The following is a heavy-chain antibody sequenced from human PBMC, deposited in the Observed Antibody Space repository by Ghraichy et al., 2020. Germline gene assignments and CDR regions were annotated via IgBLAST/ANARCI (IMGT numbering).Heavy chain of an antibody. CDR3: ARGGDGGISGSYYTQDY. Sequence: ASVKVSCKTSGYTFTGYYLHWVRQAPGQGLEWMGWINPNSGGRNYAQNFQGRVTMTRDTSISTAYMELSRLRSDDSAVYYCARGGDGGISGSYYTQDYWGQGTLVTVSS. V-gene: IGHV1-2*02. CDR2: INPNSGGR. CDR1: GYTFTGYY. J-gene: IGHJ4*02. D-gene: IGHD1-26*01.